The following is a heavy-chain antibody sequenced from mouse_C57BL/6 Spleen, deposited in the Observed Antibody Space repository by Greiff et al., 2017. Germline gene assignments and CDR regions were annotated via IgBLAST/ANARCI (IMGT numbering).Heavy chain of an antibody. CDR3: YRNAMDY. V-gene: IGHV1-54*01. Sequence: VQLQQSGAELVRPGTSVKVSCKASGSAFTNYLIAWVKQRPGKGLEWIGVINPGSGGTNYNEKFKGKATLTADKSSSTAYMQLSSLTSEDSAVFFCYRNAMDYWGQGTSVTVSS. CDR1: GSAFTNYL. CDR2: INPGSGGT. J-gene: IGHJ4*01.